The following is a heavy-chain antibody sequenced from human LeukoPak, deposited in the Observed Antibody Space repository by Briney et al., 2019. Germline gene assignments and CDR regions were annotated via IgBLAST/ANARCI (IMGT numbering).Heavy chain of an antibody. D-gene: IGHD5-12*01. CDR1: GGSFSGYY. CDR3: ARQLSGYDYVVWFDP. J-gene: IGHJ5*02. CDR2: INHSGST. V-gene: IGHV4-34*01. Sequence: SETLSLTCAVYGGSFSGYYWSWIRQPPGKGLEWIGEINHSGSTNYNPSLKSRVTISADTSKNKFSLKLRSVTAADTAMYHCARQLSGYDYVVWFDPWGQGTRVTVSS.